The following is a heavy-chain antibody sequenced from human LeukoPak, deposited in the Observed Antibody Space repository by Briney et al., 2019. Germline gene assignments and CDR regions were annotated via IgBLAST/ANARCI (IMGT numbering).Heavy chain of an antibody. J-gene: IGHJ4*02. D-gene: IGHD2-15*01. CDR2: ISGTGGST. CDR1: GFTFSSYA. V-gene: IGHV3-23*01. Sequence: GGSLRLSCAAPGFTFSSYAMSWVRQAPGKGLEWVSAISGTGGSTYYADSVKGRFTISRDNSKNTLYLQMNSLRAEDSAVYYCAKEPPRYCSGGTCYFDYWGQGTLVTVSS. CDR3: AKEPPRYCSGGTCYFDY.